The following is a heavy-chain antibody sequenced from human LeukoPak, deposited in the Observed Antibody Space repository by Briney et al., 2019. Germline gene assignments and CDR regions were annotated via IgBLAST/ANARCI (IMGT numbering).Heavy chain of an antibody. J-gene: IGHJ5*01. CDR3: ARDETNGFDS. Sequence: PGGSLRLSCAASGFTFSDSWMSWVRQAPGKGLEWVANMNQDGSAKGYVDSVKGRFTISRDNAKNSLFLQMNSLRAEDTAVYYCARDETNGFDSWGQGTLVTVSS. V-gene: IGHV3-7*01. D-gene: IGHD1-14*01. CDR2: MNQDGSAK. CDR1: GFTFSDSW.